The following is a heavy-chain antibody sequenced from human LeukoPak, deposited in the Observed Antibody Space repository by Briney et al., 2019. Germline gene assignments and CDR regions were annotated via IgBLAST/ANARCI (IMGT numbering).Heavy chain of an antibody. D-gene: IGHD3-10*01. CDR3: ARAPYYYGSGVPDY. Sequence: PSETVSLTCTVSGGSISSYYWSWIRQPPGKGLEWIGYIYYSGSTYYNPSLKSRVTISVDTSKNQFSLKLSSVTAADTAVYYCARAPYYYGSGVPDYWGQGTLVTVSS. CDR1: GGSISSYY. CDR2: IYYSGST. J-gene: IGHJ4*02. V-gene: IGHV4-59*08.